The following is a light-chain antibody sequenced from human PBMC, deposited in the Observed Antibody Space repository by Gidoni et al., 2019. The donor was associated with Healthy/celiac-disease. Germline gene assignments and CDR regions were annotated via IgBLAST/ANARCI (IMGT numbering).Light chain of an antibody. Sequence: QTVVTQAPSLTVSPAGTVTLTCASSHGAVTSCYYPNWFQQKPGQAPRALIYSTSNKPSWTPARFSGSLLGGKAALTLSGVQPEDEAEYYCLLYYGGALVFGGGTKLTVL. V-gene: IGLV7-43*01. CDR1: HGAVTSCYY. J-gene: IGLJ2*01. CDR3: LLYYGGALV. CDR2: STS.